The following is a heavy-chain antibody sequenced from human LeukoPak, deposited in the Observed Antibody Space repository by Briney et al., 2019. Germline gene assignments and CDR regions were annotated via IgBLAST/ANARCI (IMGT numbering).Heavy chain of an antibody. Sequence: GGSLRLSCAASGFTFSSCGMHWVRQAPGKGLEWVAVISYDGSNKYYADSVKGRFTISRDNSKNTLYLQMNSLRAEDTAVYYCAKDKTGAAARFDYWGQGTLVTVSS. CDR3: AKDKTGAAARFDY. D-gene: IGHD1-14*01. J-gene: IGHJ4*02. CDR1: GFTFSSCG. CDR2: ISYDGSNK. V-gene: IGHV3-30*18.